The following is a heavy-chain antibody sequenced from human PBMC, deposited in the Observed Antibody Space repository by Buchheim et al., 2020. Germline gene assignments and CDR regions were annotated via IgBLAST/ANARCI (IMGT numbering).Heavy chain of an antibody. D-gene: IGHD6-19*01. V-gene: IGHV1-46*03. CDR1: GYTFTSYY. CDR2: INPSGGST. Sequence: QVQLVQSGAEVKKPGASVKVSCKASGYTFTSYYMHWVRQAPGQGLEWMGIINPSGGSTSYAQKFQGRVTMTRDTSTSTVYMELSSLRSEDTAVYYCTRLRGSGWYVDYYYYGMDVWGQGTT. CDR3: TRLRGSGWYVDYYYYGMDV. J-gene: IGHJ6*02.